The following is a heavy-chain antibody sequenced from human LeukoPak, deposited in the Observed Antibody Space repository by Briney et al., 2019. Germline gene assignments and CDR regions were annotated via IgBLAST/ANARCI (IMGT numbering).Heavy chain of an antibody. V-gene: IGHV3-21*01. J-gene: IGHJ6*04. D-gene: IGHD6-13*01. CDR1: GFTFSSYS. Sequence: GGSLRLSCAASGFTFSSYSMNWVRQAPGKGLEWVSSISSSYIYYADSVKGRFTISRDNAKNSLYLQMNSLRAEDTAVYYCARDKGIAAAGTLGSYYGMDVWGKGTTVTVSS. CDR3: ARDKGIAAAGTLGSYYGMDV. CDR2: ISSSYI.